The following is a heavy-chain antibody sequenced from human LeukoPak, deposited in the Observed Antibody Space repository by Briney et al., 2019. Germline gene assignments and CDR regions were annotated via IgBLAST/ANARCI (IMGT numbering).Heavy chain of an antibody. CDR1: GFTFSSYW. Sequence: GALRLSCAASGFTFSSYWMSWVRQAPGKGLEWVANIKQDGSEKYYVDSVKGRFTISRDSAQNSLHLQMNSLRAEDTAVYYCARLSSGWYGDFDYWGQGTLVTVSS. CDR2: IKQDGSEK. V-gene: IGHV3-7*03. CDR3: ARLSSGWYGDFDY. D-gene: IGHD6-19*01. J-gene: IGHJ4*02.